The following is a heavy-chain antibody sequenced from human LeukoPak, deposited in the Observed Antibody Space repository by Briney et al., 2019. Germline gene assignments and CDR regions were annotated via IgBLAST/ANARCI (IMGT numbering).Heavy chain of an antibody. J-gene: IGHJ4*02. CDR1: GFTVSSNY. Sequence: GGSLRLSCAASGFTVSSNYMSWVRQAPGKGLEWVSVIYSGGTTYYADSVKGRFTISRDNSKNTLYLQMNSLRAEDTAVYYCARQERYDFWSPWGSWVYWGQGTLVTVSS. V-gene: IGHV3-66*04. CDR2: IYSGGTT. D-gene: IGHD3-3*01. CDR3: ARQERYDFWSPWGSWVY.